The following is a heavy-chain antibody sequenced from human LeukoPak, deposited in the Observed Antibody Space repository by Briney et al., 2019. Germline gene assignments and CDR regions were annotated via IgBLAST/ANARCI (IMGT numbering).Heavy chain of an antibody. D-gene: IGHD6-6*01. CDR2: ISSSSSYI. CDR1: GFTFSSYS. CDR3: ASLVAARPLYYMDV. J-gene: IGHJ6*03. Sequence: KTGGSLRLSCAASGFTFSSYSMNWVRQAPGKGLEWVSSISSSSSYIYYADSVKGRFTISRDNAKNSLYLQMNSLRAEDTAVYYCASLVAARPLYYMDVWGKGTTVTVSS. V-gene: IGHV3-21*01.